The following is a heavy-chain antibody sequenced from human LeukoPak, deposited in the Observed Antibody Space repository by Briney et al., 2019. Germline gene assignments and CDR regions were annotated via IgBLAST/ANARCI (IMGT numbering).Heavy chain of an antibody. V-gene: IGHV1-69*06. D-gene: IGHD3-10*01. CDR2: IIPAFGTT. Sequence: SVKVSCKASGDTFNSYAVAWVRQAPGQGLEWMGLIIPAFGTTHYAQRFQGRVTITSDKSTTTAFMELGSLTSEDTAIYYCAREYYGSGSYYDGYYFDYWGQGTLVTVSS. J-gene: IGHJ4*02. CDR1: GDTFNSYA. CDR3: AREYYGSGSYYDGYYFDY.